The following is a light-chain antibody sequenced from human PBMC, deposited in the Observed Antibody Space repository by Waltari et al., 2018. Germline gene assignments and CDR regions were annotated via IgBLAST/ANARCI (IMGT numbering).Light chain of an antibody. CDR3: GTWDTSLNTWI. CDR2: DNN. V-gene: IGLV1-51*01. Sequence: QSVLTQPPSVSAAPGQRVTISCSGSSSNIGDKEVSWYQQLPATGPKLLIYDNNQRPSGILDRFSGSKTGTSATLAITGLQTGDEGEYYCGTWDTSLNTWIFGGGTKLAVL. CDR1: SSNIGDKE. J-gene: IGLJ2*01.